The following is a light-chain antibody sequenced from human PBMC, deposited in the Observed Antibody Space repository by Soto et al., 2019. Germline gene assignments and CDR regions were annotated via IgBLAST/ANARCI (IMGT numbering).Light chain of an antibody. J-gene: IGLJ1*01. CDR2: DVS. CDR1: RSDVGGYNY. V-gene: IGLV2-14*01. Sequence: QSALTQPASVSGSPGQSITISCTGTRSDVGGYNYVSWYQQHTGKAPKLMIYDVSNRPSGVSNRFSGSESGNTASLTISGLQAEDEADYYCSSYTSSSTRVFGTGTKVTVL. CDR3: SSYTSSSTRV.